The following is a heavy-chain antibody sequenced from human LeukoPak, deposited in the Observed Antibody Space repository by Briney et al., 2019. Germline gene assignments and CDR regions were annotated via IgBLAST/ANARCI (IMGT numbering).Heavy chain of an antibody. CDR2: IYYSGST. D-gene: IGHD1-14*01. J-gene: IGHJ3*02. CDR3: ARRGILQSQIRAFDI. Sequence: SQTLSLTCTLSGGSISSGDYYWSWIRQPPGKGLEWIGYIYYSGSTYYNPSLKSRVTISVDTSKNQFSLKLSSVTAADTAVYYCARRGILQSQIRAFDIWGQGTMVTVSS. CDR1: GGSISSGDYY. V-gene: IGHV4-30-4*01.